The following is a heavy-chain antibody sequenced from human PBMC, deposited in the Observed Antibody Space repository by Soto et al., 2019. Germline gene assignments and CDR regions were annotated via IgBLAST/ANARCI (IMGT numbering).Heavy chain of an antibody. V-gene: IGHV3-23*01. J-gene: IGHJ5*02. Sequence: GGSLRLSCAASGFTFSSYAMSWVRQAPGKGLEWVSAISGSGGSTYYADSVKGRFTISRDNSKNTLYLQMNSLRAEDTAVYYCAKKYSSSWHVVGHSSQWFDPWGQGTLVTVSS. CDR3: AKKYSSSWHVVGHSSQWFDP. CDR2: ISGSGGST. D-gene: IGHD6-13*01. CDR1: GFTFSSYA.